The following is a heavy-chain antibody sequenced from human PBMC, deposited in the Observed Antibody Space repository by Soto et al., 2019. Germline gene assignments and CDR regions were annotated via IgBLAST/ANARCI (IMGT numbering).Heavy chain of an antibody. V-gene: IGHV4-39*01. CDR1: SGSISSSSYY. CDR3: ARRLYYDSSGFEGGGMDV. J-gene: IGHJ6*02. D-gene: IGHD3-22*01. CDR2: IYYSGST. Sequence: SETLSLTCTVSSGSISSSSYYWGWIRQPPGKGLEWIGSIYYSGSTYYNPSLKSRVTISVDTSKNQFSLKLSSVTAADTAVYNCARRLYYDSSGFEGGGMDVWGQGTTVTVSS.